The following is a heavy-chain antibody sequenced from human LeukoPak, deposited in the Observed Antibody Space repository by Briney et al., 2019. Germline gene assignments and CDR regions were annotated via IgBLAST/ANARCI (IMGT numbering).Heavy chain of an antibody. CDR2: ISASSDST. D-gene: IGHD2/OR15-2a*01. Sequence: GGSLRLSCAASGFTFSAYAMSWVRQAPGKGLEWVSAISASSDSTYYADSVKGRFTISRDNSKNTLYLQMNSLRAEDTAVYYCAKDSAKKYDDYWGQGTLVTVSS. CDR3: AKDSAKKYDDY. CDR1: GFTFSAYA. V-gene: IGHV3-23*01. J-gene: IGHJ4*02.